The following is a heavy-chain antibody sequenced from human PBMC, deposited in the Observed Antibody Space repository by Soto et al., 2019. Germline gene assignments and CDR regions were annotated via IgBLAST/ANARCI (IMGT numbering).Heavy chain of an antibody. D-gene: IGHD2-15*01. V-gene: IGHV1-69*13. J-gene: IGHJ6*02. CDR1: GGTFSRYA. CDR2: IIPIFGTA. Sequence: SGKVSCKASGGTFSRYAISWVRQAPGRGLEWMGGIIPIFGTANYAQKFQGRVTITADESTSTAYMELSSLRSEDTAVYYCAREDCSGGSCSTNNYYYYGMDVWGQGTTVTVSS. CDR3: AREDCSGGSCSTNNYYYYGMDV.